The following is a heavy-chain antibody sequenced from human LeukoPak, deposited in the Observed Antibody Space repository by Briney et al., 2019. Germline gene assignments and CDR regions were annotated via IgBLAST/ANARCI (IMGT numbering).Heavy chain of an antibody. V-gene: IGHV3-9*01. Sequence: PGGSLRLSCAASGFTFDDYAMHWVRQAPGKGLEWVSGLNWNSGTIGYADSVKGRFTISRDNAKNSLYLQMNSLRAEDTAVYYCARDRGYSYGYVPYWYFDLWGRGTLVTVSS. D-gene: IGHD5-18*01. J-gene: IGHJ2*01. CDR3: ARDRGYSYGYVPYWYFDL. CDR1: GFTFDDYA. CDR2: LNWNSGTI.